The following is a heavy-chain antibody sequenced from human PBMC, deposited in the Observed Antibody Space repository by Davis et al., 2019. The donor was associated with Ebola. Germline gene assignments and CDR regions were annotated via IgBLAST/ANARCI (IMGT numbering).Heavy chain of an antibody. J-gene: IGHJ3*02. CDR2: INPNSGGT. Sequence: ASVKVSCKASGYTFTGYYMHWVRQAPGQGLEWMGWINPNSGGTNYAQKFQGRVTMTRDTSISTAYMELSRLRSDDTAVYYCARGLRVVPAALDAFDIWGQGTMVTVSS. CDR3: ARGLRVVPAALDAFDI. D-gene: IGHD2-2*01. CDR1: GYTFTGYY. V-gene: IGHV1-2*02.